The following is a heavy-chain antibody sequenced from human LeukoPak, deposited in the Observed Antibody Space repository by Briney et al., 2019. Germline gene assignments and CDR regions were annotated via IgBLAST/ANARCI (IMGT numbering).Heavy chain of an antibody. J-gene: IGHJ5*02. V-gene: IGHV4-4*07. Sequence: SETLSLTCTVSGGSISSYYWSWIRQPAGKGLEWIGRIYTSGSTNYNPSLKSRVTMSVDTSKNQFSLKLSSVTAADTAVYYCARIAVAGTGVFWFDPWGQGTLVTVSS. D-gene: IGHD6-19*01. CDR1: GGSISSYY. CDR3: ARIAVAGTGVFWFDP. CDR2: IYTSGST.